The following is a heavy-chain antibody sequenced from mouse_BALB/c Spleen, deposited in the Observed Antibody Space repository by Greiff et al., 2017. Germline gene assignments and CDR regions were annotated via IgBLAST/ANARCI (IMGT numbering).Heavy chain of an antibody. J-gene: IGHJ1*01. V-gene: IGHV7-1*02. CDR3: ARDALLGRHWYFDV. D-gene: IGHD4-1*01. CDR1: GFTFSDFY. Sequence: EVKLMESGGGLVQPGGSLRLSCAPSGFTFSDFYMEWVRQPPGKRLEWIAASRNKANDYTTEYSASVKGRFIVSRDTSQSILYLQMNALRAEDTAIYYCARDALLGRHWYFDVWGAGTTVTVSS. CDR2: SRNKANDYTT.